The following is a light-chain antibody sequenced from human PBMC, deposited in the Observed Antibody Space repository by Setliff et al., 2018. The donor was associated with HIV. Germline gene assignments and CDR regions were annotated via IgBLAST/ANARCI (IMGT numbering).Light chain of an antibody. CDR1: TGAVTSDHF. CDR2: STD. J-gene: IGLJ1*01. Sequence: QAVVTQEPSLTVSPGGTVTLTCASSTGAVTSDHFPNWFQQKPGQTPRALIYSTDKRHSWTPARFSGSLLGGKAALTLSGVQPEDEAYYYCLLHYGGVQIFGTGTTVTVL. CDR3: LLHYGGVQI. V-gene: IGLV7-43*01.